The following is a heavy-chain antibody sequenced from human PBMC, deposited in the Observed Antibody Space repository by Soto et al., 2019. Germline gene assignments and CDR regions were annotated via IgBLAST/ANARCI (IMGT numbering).Heavy chain of an antibody. CDR1: AFTLSAYD. D-gene: IGHD2-15*01. V-gene: IGHV3-13*05. J-gene: IGHJ6*02. CDR2: LGAADDP. CDR3: ARAYSGRLPRRADYYYAMDV. Sequence: GGSLRLSCAASAFTLSAYDMHWVRQPDGKGLEWVSALGAADDPYYLGSVKGRFTISRENAKNSLYLQMNNLRAGDTAVYYCARAYSGRLPRRADYYYAMDVWGQGTTVTVSS.